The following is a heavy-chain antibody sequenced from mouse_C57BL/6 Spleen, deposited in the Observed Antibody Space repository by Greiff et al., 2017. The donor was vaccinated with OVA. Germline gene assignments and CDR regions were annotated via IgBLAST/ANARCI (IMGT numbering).Heavy chain of an antibody. CDR2: IRNKANGYTT. CDR1: GFTFTDYY. J-gene: IGHJ3*01. CDR3: ARLTGTSWFAY. V-gene: IGHV7-3*01. D-gene: IGHD4-1*01. Sequence: DVQLVESGGGLVQPGGSLSLSCAASGFTFTDYYMSWVRQPPGKALEWLGFIRNKANGYTTEYSASVKGRFTISRDNSQSILYPQMNALRAEDSATYYCARLTGTSWFAYWGQGTLVTVSA.